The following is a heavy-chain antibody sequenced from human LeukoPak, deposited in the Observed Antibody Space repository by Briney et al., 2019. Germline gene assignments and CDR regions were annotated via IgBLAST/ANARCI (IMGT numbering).Heavy chain of an antibody. D-gene: IGHD3-10*01. CDR3: ARGLENYYGSGSYIDY. V-gene: IGHV4-39*01. CDR1: GDSISSSSYY. J-gene: IGHJ4*02. Sequence: PSETLSLTCTVSGDSISSSSYYWDWIRQPPGKGLEWIGNVYYSTNTYYNPSLKSRVTISVDTSKNQFSLKLSSVTAADTAVYYCARGLENYYGSGSYIDYWGQGTLVTVSS. CDR2: VYYSTNT.